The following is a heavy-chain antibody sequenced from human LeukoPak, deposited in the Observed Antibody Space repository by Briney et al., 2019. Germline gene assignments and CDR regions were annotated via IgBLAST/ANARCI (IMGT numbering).Heavy chain of an antibody. CDR2: IRSKAYGGTT. Sequence: GGSLRLSCTASGFTFGDYAMSWFRQAPGKGLEGVGSIRSKAYGGTTEYAASVKGRFTISRDDSKSIAYLQMNSLKTEDTAVYYCTREAYYYDSSGYFENDYWGQGTLVTVSS. CDR3: TREAYYYDSSGYFENDY. CDR1: GFTFGDYA. V-gene: IGHV3-49*03. D-gene: IGHD3-22*01. J-gene: IGHJ4*02.